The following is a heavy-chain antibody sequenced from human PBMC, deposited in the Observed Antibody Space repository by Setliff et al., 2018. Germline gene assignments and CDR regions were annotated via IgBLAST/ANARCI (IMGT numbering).Heavy chain of an antibody. Sequence: GGSLRLSCAASGFTFSSFWMSWVRQAPGKGLEWVANIKQDGSDKYYVDSVKGRFTISRDNAKNSLYLQMNSLRAEDTAVYYCARDSRQWLIPEYFQHWGQGTLVTVSS. CDR1: GFTFSSFW. CDR3: ARDSRQWLIPEYFQH. J-gene: IGHJ1*01. D-gene: IGHD6-19*01. CDR2: IKQDGSDK. V-gene: IGHV3-7*01.